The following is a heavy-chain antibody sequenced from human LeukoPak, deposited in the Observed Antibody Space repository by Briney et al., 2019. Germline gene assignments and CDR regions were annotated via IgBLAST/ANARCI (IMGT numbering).Heavy chain of an antibody. J-gene: IGHJ5*02. CDR2: ISSSGSTI. CDR1: GFTFSTYE. CDR3: AKVRLRFLEDP. D-gene: IGHD3-3*01. V-gene: IGHV3-48*03. Sequence: PGGSLRLSCAASGFTFSTYEMNWVRQAPGKGLEWVSYISSSGSTIYHADSVKGRFTISRDNSKNTLYLQMNSLRAEDTAVYYCAKVRLRFLEDPWGQGTLVTVSS.